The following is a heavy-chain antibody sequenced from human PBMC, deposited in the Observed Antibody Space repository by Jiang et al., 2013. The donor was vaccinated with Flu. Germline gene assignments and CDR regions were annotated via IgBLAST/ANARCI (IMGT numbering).Heavy chain of an antibody. J-gene: IGHJ4*02. D-gene: IGHD3-16*01. V-gene: IGHV2-70*11. Sequence: TLTLTCTFSGFSLSTSGMSVSWIRQPPGKALEWLARIDWDNDKYYTTSLKTRLTISKDTAKNQVVLTMTNMGPADTATYYCARILGGSDFDYWGQGTLVTVSS. CDR2: IDWDNDK. CDR3: ARILGGSDFDY. CDR1: GFSLSTSGMS.